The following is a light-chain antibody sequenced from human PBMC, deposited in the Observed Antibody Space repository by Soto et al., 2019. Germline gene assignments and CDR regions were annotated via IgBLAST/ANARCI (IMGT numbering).Light chain of an antibody. Sequence: DIQMTQSPSSLSASVGDRVTITCRASQSISNYLNWYQQKPGNAPKLLIYAASNLQSGVPSRFSGSGSGTDFPLTITTLHPQDFATSYSHQIYSNRLYTVGQGTKVDIK. CDR3: HQIYSNRLYT. J-gene: IGKJ2*01. V-gene: IGKV1-39*01. CDR1: QSISNY. CDR2: AAS.